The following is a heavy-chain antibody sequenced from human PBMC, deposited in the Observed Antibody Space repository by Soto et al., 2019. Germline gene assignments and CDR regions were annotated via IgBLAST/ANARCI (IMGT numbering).Heavy chain of an antibody. CDR3: ARGSGSHYYFSFHY. D-gene: IGHD1-26*01. V-gene: IGHV3-23*01. J-gene: IGHJ4*02. CDR1: GFTFSSYA. Sequence: GGSLRLSCAASGFTFSSYAMSWVRQAPGKGLEWVSAISGSGGSTYYADSVKGRFTISRDNSKNTLYLQMNSLRAEDTAVYYCARGSGSHYYFSFHYWGQGSLVTVSS. CDR2: ISGSGGST.